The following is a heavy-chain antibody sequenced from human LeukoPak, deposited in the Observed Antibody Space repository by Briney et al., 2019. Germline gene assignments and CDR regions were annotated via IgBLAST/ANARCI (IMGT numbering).Heavy chain of an antibody. CDR2: IYYSGST. Sequence: PSQSLSLTFTVASDSISSNSYDWGCLRQPPWKGLERFVSIYYSGSTYYNPSLKSRVTISVDTSKNQFSLKLSSVTAADTAVYYCARLIKYDILTGYYFDYWGQGILVTVSS. CDR3: ARLIKYDILTGYYFDY. D-gene: IGHD3-9*01. V-gene: IGHV4-39*01. CDR1: SDSISSNSYD. J-gene: IGHJ4*02.